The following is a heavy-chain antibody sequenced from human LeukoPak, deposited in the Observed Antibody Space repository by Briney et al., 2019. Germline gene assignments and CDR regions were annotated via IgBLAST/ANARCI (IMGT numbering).Heavy chain of an antibody. CDR2: ISGSGGST. D-gene: IGHD2-15*01. V-gene: IGHV3-23*01. CDR1: GFTFSSYG. Sequence: PGGSLRLSCAASGFTFSSYGMSWVRQAPGKGLEWVSAISGSGGSTYYADSVKGRFTISRDNSKNTLYLQMNSLRAEDTAVYYCAKVTTVVVAATVRHYYYYMDVWGKGTTVTISS. CDR3: AKVTTVVVAATVRHYYYYMDV. J-gene: IGHJ6*03.